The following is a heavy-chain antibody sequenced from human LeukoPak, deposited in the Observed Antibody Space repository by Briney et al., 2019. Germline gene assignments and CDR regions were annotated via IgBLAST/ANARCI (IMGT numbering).Heavy chain of an antibody. D-gene: IGHD2-2*02. V-gene: IGHV4-39*07. CDR2: IYYSGST. J-gene: IGHJ6*02. CDR1: GGSISSSSYY. Sequence: PSETLSLTCTVSGGSISSSSYYWGWIRQPPGKGLEWIGSIYYSGSTYYNPSLKSQVTISVDTSKNQFSLKLSSVTAADTAVYYCVRGYPRVVPAALPAKHYYYYYGMDVWGQGTTVTVSS. CDR3: VRGYPRVVPAALPAKHYYYYYGMDV.